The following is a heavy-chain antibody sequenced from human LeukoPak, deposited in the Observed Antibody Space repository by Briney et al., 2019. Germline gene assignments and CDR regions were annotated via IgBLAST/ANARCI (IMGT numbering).Heavy chain of an antibody. D-gene: IGHD6-13*01. CDR1: GFTFSSYT. CDR3: AKDQIAAAGDAFDI. Sequence: PGGSLRLSCAASGFTFSSYTMHWVRQAPGNGLEWVAVMSHDGSTKYYADSVKGRFTISRDNAKNSLYLQMNSLRAEDTALYYCAKDQIAAAGDAFDIWGQGTMVTVSS. CDR2: MSHDGSTK. J-gene: IGHJ3*02. V-gene: IGHV3-30-3*01.